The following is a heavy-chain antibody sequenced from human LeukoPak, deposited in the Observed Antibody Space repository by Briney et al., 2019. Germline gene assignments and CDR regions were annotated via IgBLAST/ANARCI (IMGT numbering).Heavy chain of an antibody. D-gene: IGHD6-13*01. V-gene: IGHV4-59*01. Sequence: PSETLSLTCTVSGVSIRGYFWTWIRQPPGKGLEWIGYIYYSGSTNYNPSLKSRVTIAVDTSKNQFSLRLHSVTAADTAVYYCAMAYSSSWYYFDYWGQGTLVTVSS. CDR1: GVSIRGYF. CDR2: IYYSGST. CDR3: AMAYSSSWYYFDY. J-gene: IGHJ4*02.